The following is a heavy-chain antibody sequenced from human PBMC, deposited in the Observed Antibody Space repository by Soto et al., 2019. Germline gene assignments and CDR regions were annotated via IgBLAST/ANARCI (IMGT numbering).Heavy chain of an antibody. CDR2: IIPIFGTA. Sequence: SVKVSCKAAGGSFSSYAISWVRQAPGQGLEWMGGIIPIFGTANYAQKFQGRVTITADESTSTAYMELSSLRSEDTAVYYCARITYASSGDDAFDIWGQGTMVTV. CDR1: GGSFSSYA. J-gene: IGHJ3*02. CDR3: ARITYASSGDDAFDI. D-gene: IGHD2-15*01. V-gene: IGHV1-69*13.